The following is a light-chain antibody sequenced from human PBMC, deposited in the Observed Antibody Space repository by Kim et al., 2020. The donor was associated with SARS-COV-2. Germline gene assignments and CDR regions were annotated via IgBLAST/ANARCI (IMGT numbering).Light chain of an antibody. V-gene: IGKV1-12*01. Sequence: GSVGDRVTNTCRASQDISSWLAWYQQKPGGAPKLLIYAASSLQSGVPSRFSGGGSGTDFTLTISSLQPEDFATYYCQQANSFPRTFGQGSKVDIK. CDR1: QDISSW. CDR2: AAS. J-gene: IGKJ1*01. CDR3: QQANSFPRT.